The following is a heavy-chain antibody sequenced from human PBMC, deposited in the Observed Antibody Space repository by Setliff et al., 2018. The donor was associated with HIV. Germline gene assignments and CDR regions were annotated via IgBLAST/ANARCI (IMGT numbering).Heavy chain of an antibody. D-gene: IGHD3-10*01. CDR3: ARAPYVSGSFGWFDP. CDR1: EYTFTDYF. CDR2: ISPYNGDT. Sequence: ASVKVSCKASEYTFTDYFIHWVRQAPGQGLEWMGWISPYNGDTKVLQNFRGRVTMTRDTSINTAYLEFTGLRSDDTAVYYCARAPYVSGSFGWFDPWGQGTLVTVSS. V-gene: IGHV1-2*02. J-gene: IGHJ5*02.